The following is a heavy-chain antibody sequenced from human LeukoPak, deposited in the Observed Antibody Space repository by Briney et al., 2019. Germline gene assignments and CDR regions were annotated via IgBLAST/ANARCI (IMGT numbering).Heavy chain of an antibody. CDR2: IRGRSSHI. D-gene: IGHD4-11*01. CDR3: GRAFPPLRTATAGDL. CDR1: GFTFSDYD. J-gene: IGHJ5*02. V-gene: IGHV3-21*06. Sequence: GGSLRLSCTASGFTFSDYDMNWVRQAPGKGLEWVSSIRGRSSHIYYADSVKGRFTISRDNAKNSLYLQMNSLRDEDTAVYYCGRAFPPLRTATAGDLWGQGTPVTVSS.